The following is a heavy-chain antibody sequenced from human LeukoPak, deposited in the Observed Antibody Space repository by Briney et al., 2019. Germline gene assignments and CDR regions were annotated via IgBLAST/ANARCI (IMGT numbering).Heavy chain of an antibody. V-gene: IGHV4-61*02. D-gene: IGHD3/OR15-3a*01. Sequence: SQTLSLTCTVSGASLSSGNYYWNWVRQPAGKGLEWIGRIYTTGGTNYNPSLKSRVTMSLDTSKTQFSLILSSVTAADTAVYYCARQTGSGLFILPGGQGTLVTVSS. CDR2: IYTTGGT. J-gene: IGHJ4*02. CDR1: GASLSSGNYY. CDR3: ARQTGSGLFILP.